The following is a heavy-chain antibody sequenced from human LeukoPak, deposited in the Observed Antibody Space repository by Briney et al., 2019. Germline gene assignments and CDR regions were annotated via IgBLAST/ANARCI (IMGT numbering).Heavy chain of an antibody. CDR3: ARHDYGDYGAHAFDI. J-gene: IGHJ3*02. V-gene: IGHV4-39*01. CDR1: GGSISNYY. Sequence: SETLSLTCTVSGGSISNYYWGWIRQPPGKGLEWIGSVYYSGSTYYNPSLKSRVTISVDTSKNQFSLKLSSVTAADTALYYCARHDYGDYGAHAFDIWGQGTMVTVSS. CDR2: VYYSGST. D-gene: IGHD4-17*01.